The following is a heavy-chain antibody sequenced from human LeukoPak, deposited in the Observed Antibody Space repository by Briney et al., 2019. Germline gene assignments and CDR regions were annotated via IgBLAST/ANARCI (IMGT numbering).Heavy chain of an antibody. CDR2: MNANSGDT. J-gene: IGHJ4*02. CDR3: ARGGTYLPFGY. CDR1: GYIFTSYD. D-gene: IGHD3-10*01. Sequence: GASVKVSCKASGYIFTSYDINWVRQATGQGLEWMGWMNANSGDTGYAQKFQGRVTMTRNTSISTAYMELSSLRSEDTAIYYCARGGTYLPFGYWDQGTLVIVSS. V-gene: IGHV1-8*01.